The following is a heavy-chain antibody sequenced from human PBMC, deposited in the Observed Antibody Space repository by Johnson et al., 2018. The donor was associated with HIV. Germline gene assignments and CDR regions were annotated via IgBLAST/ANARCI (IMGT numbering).Heavy chain of an antibody. J-gene: IGHJ3*02. CDR3: AKSPGKDHGGNSGAFDI. CDR2: IWYDGSNK. Sequence: VQLLESGGVVVQPGRSLRLSCAASGFTFSSYAMHWVRQAPGKGLEWVAVIWYDGSNKYYADSVKGRFTISRDNSKNTLYLQMNSLRVEDTAVYYCAKSPGKDHGGNSGAFDIWGQGTMVTVSS. D-gene: IGHD4-23*01. V-gene: IGHV3-33*06. CDR1: GFTFSSYA.